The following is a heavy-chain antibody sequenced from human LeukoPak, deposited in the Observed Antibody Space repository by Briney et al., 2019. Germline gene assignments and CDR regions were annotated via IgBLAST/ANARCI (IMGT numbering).Heavy chain of an antibody. CDR3: ARAYYDSSGYYAYYYYYYGMDV. D-gene: IGHD3-22*01. Sequence: PGGSLRLSCAASGFTFSSYSMNWVRQAPGKGLEWVSSISSSSYIYYADSVKGRFTISRDNAKNSLFLQMNSLRAEDTAVYYCARAYYDSSGYYAYYYYYYGMDVWGQGTTVTVSS. J-gene: IGHJ6*02. V-gene: IGHV3-21*01. CDR1: GFTFSSYS. CDR2: ISSSSYI.